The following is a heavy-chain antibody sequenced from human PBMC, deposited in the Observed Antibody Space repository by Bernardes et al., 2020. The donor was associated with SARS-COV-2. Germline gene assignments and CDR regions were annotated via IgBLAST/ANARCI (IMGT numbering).Heavy chain of an antibody. CDR3: ARDPTFQALDY. V-gene: IGHV3-7*01. CDR1: GFDFNLYC. Sequence: GGSLRLSCAASGFDFNLYCMVWVRQSPGKGLEWVANISPSGSEEFYVDSVKGRFTVSRDNDKNSLSLQMNSLRVEDTAIYYCARDPTFQALDYWGQGRLVTVSS. CDR2: ISPSGSEE. J-gene: IGHJ4*02.